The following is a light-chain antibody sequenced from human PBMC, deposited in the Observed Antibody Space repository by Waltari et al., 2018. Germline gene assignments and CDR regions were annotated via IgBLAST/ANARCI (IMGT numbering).Light chain of an antibody. CDR3: QQRSSWTSIT. CDR2: DAS. CDR1: QSVSSY. J-gene: IGKJ5*01. Sequence: EIVLTQFPATLSLSPGERATLSCRASQSVSSYLAWYQQKPGQAPRLLIYDASNRATGIPARFSGSGSGTDFTLTISSLEPEDFAVYYCQQRSSWTSITFGQGTRLEIK. V-gene: IGKV3-11*01.